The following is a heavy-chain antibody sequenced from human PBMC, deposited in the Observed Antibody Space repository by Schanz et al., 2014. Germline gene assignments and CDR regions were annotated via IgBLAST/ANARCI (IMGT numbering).Heavy chain of an antibody. V-gene: IGHV3-74*01. CDR2: LNFDETYT. CDR3: ARVGADSAMAHEY. Sequence: EVQLVESGGALIQPGGSLRLSCEASGFTFSRYWMHWVRQAPGKGLEWVSRLNFDETYTSYADSVKGRFTISRDNAKNTVYLQMTSLRVEDTAVYYCARVGADSAMAHEYWGRGTLVTVSS. D-gene: IGHD5-18*01. CDR1: GFTFSRYW. J-gene: IGHJ4*02.